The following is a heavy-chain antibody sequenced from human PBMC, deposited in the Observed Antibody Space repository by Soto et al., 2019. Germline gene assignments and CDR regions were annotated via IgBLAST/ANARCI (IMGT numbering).Heavy chain of an antibody. CDR2: IKQDGGET. Sequence: GGSLRLSCAASGFTFSSYYLNWVRQAPGKGLEWVANIKQDGGETNYVDSVKGRFTISRDNGENSLYLQMDGLRAEDTAVYYCARWSYLDYWGQGTRVTVSS. J-gene: IGHJ4*02. D-gene: IGHD3-3*01. CDR3: ARWSYLDY. CDR1: GFTFSSYY. V-gene: IGHV3-7*03.